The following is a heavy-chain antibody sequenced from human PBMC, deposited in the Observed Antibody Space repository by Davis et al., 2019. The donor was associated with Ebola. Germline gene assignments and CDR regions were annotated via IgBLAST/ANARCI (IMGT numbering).Heavy chain of an antibody. CDR2: INNSSTYA. CDR1: GFVFNNHF. Sequence: GESLKISCAASGFVFNNHFMNWVRQAPGKGLEWVAYINNSSTYANYADSVKGRFTISRDNAKNSLVLQMDDLRVEDTAVYYCTRSRVAAQYWGQGTLVTVSS. V-gene: IGHV3-11*06. D-gene: IGHD6-19*01. CDR3: TRSRVAAQY. J-gene: IGHJ1*01.